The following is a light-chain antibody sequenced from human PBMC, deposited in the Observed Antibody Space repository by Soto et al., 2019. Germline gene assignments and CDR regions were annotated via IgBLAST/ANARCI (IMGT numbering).Light chain of an antibody. CDR1: QSISSY. CDR2: AAS. V-gene: IGKV1-39*01. Sequence: DIQMTQSPSSPSASVGDRVTITCRASQSISSYLNWYQQKPGKAPKLLIYAASSLQSGVPSRFSGSGSGTEFTLTISSLKPDDFATYYCQQYQSYSRTFGQGTKVDIK. J-gene: IGKJ1*01. CDR3: QQYQSYSRT.